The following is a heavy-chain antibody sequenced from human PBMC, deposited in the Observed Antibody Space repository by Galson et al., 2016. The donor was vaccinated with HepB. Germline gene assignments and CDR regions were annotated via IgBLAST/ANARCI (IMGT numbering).Heavy chain of an antibody. V-gene: IGHV1-18*04. CDR3: ARDYSKWLLLPSDAFDI. CDR2: ISAYNGNT. D-gene: IGHD3-3*01. Sequence: SVKVSCKASGYTFTSYGISWVRQAPGQGLDWMGWISAYNGNTNYAQKLQDRVTMTTDTSTSTAYMELRSLTSDDTAVYYCARDYSKWLLLPSDAFDIWGQGTMVTVSS. CDR1: GYTFTSYG. J-gene: IGHJ3*02.